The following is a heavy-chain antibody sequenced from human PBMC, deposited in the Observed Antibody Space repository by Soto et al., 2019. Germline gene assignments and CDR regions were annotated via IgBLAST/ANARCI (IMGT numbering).Heavy chain of an antibody. Sequence: GGSLRLSCAASGFTFSSYGMHWVRQAPGKGLEWVAVIWYDGSNKYYADSVKGRFTISRDNSKNTRYLQMNSLRAEDTAVYYCAREGRGYSGYDPETYYYYGMDVWGQGTTVTVSS. CDR1: GFTFSSYG. CDR3: AREGRGYSGYDPETYYYYGMDV. J-gene: IGHJ6*02. V-gene: IGHV3-33*01. D-gene: IGHD5-12*01. CDR2: IWYDGSNK.